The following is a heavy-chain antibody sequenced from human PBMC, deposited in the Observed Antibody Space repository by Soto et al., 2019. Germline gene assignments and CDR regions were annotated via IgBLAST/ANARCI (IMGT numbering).Heavy chain of an antibody. CDR3: ARGTEAVAGTDVLTPRFGY. V-gene: IGHV1-69*06. J-gene: IGHJ4*02. Sequence: SVKVSCKASGGTFSSYAISWVRQAPGQGLEWMGGIIPIFGTANYAQKVQGRVTITADKSTSTASMELSSLSSEDTAVSYCARGTEAVAGTDVLTPRFGYWGQGTLVTVSS. D-gene: IGHD6-19*01. CDR1: GGTFSSYA. CDR2: IIPIFGTA.